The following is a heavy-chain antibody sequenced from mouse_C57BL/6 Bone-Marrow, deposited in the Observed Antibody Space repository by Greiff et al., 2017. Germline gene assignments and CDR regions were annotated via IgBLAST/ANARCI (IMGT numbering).Heavy chain of an antibody. V-gene: IGHV14-3*01. J-gene: IGHJ1*03. Sequence: VQLQQSVAELVRPGASVKLSCTASGFNIKNTYMHWVKQRPEQGLEWIGRIDPANGNTKYAPKFQGKATITADTSSNTAYLQLSSLTSEDTAIYYCARFFITTVVAWYFDVWGTGTTVTVSS. CDR3: ARFFITTVVAWYFDV. CDR2: IDPANGNT. CDR1: GFNIKNTY. D-gene: IGHD1-1*01.